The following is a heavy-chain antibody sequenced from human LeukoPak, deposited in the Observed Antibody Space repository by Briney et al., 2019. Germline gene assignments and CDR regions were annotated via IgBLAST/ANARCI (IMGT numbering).Heavy chain of an antibody. CDR1: GGSFSGYY. J-gene: IGHJ4*02. CDR2: IYYSGST. CDR3: ARTKGARDFWSGYYLRDPFDY. Sequence: SETLSLTCAVYGGSFSGYYWSWIRQPPGKGLEWIGSIYYSGSTYYNPSLKSRVTISVDTSKNQFSLKLSSVTAADTAVYYCARTKGARDFWSGYYLRDPFDYWGQGTLVTVSS. D-gene: IGHD3-3*01. V-gene: IGHV4-34*01.